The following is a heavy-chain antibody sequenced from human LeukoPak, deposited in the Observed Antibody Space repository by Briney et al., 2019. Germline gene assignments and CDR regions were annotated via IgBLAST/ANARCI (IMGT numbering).Heavy chain of an antibody. Sequence: GGSLRLSCAASGFTFSSYWMSWVRQAPGKGLEWVSAISGSGGSTYYADSVKGRFTISRDNSKNTLYLQMNSLRAEDTAVYYCAKDQVRGVIISLFDYWGQGTLVTVSS. D-gene: IGHD3-10*01. CDR1: GFTFSSYW. CDR2: ISGSGGST. J-gene: IGHJ4*02. CDR3: AKDQVRGVIISLFDY. V-gene: IGHV3-23*01.